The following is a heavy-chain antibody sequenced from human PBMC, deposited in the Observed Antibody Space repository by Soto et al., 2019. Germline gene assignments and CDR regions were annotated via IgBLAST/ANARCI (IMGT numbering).Heavy chain of an antibody. CDR2: ISGSGGST. J-gene: IGHJ4*02. V-gene: IGHV3-23*01. D-gene: IGHD3-16*01. Sequence: XGSLLLSCAASGFTFSSYAMSWVRQAPGKGLEWVSAISGSGGSTYYADSVKGRFTISRDNSKNTLYLQMNSLRAEDTAVYYCAKALGGGSSKDYWGQGTLVTVSS. CDR1: GFTFSSYA. CDR3: AKALGGGSSKDY.